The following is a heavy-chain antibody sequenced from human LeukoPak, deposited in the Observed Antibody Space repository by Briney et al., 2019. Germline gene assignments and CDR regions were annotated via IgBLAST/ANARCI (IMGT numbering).Heavy chain of an antibody. J-gene: IGHJ4*02. CDR1: GGSISSSSYY. CDR2: IYYSGST. D-gene: IGHD5-18*01. CDR3: ARHDQDTAMVSDFDY. V-gene: IGHV4-39*01. Sequence: SETLSLTCTVSGGSISSSSYYWGWIRQPPGKGLEWIGSIYYSGSTYYNPSLKSRVTISVDTSKNQFSLKLSSVTAADTAVYYCARHDQDTAMVSDFDYWGQGTLVTVSS.